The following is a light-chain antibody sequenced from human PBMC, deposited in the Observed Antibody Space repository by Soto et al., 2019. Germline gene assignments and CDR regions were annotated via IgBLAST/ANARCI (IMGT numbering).Light chain of an antibody. V-gene: IGKV3-11*01. Sequence: EIVLTQSPATLSLSPGERATLSCRASQSVSSYLAWYQQKPGQAPRLLIYDASNRATGIPARFSGSGSGTDFTLTISSLEPEDFAVYYCQQRSNRITFGQGTRLEIK. CDR3: QQRSNRIT. CDR1: QSVSSY. CDR2: DAS. J-gene: IGKJ5*01.